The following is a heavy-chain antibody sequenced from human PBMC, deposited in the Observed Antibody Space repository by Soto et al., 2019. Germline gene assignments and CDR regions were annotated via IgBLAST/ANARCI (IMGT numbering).Heavy chain of an antibody. V-gene: IGHV1-18*01. CDR2: ISPDGSNT. J-gene: IGHJ3*02. CDR1: GYTFTSNG. CDR3: AAGVTYDGNFDI. Sequence: ASVKVSCKASGYTFTSNGFSWVRQARGQGLEWMGWISPDGSNTNYAQKLQERVTITRDISTGTAYMEVSSLRSEDTAVYYCAAGVTYDGNFDIWGQGTMVTVSS. D-gene: IGHD5-12*01.